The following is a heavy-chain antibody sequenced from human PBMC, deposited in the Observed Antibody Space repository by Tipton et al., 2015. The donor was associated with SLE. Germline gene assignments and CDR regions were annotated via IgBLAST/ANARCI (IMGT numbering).Heavy chain of an antibody. Sequence: RSLRLSCAASGFTFITSWMTWVRQAPGKGLEWVAYVRNDGGNIHYADSVKGRFTFSRDSSGNTVSLQMNSLRVEDTAVYFCARDRDPYSGAFDVWGQGTPVTVSP. CDR1: GFTFITSW. CDR3: ARDRDPYSGAFDV. J-gene: IGHJ3*01. V-gene: IGHV3-33*08. D-gene: IGHD2-21*01. CDR2: VRNDGGNI.